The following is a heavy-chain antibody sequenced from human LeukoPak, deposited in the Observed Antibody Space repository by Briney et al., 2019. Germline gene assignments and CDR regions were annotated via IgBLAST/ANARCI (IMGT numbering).Heavy chain of an antibody. CDR1: GFTLSSYG. V-gene: IGHV3-30*18. CDR3: AKDSAMVVVPAGLDY. J-gene: IGHJ4*02. Sequence: GGSLRLSCAASGFTLSSYGMHRVRQAPGKGLEWGAVISYDGSNRYYADSVKGRFTISRDNSKNTLYLKMNSLRAEDTAVYYCAKDSAMVVVPAGLDYWGQGTLVTVSS. CDR2: ISYDGSNR. D-gene: IGHD2-2*01.